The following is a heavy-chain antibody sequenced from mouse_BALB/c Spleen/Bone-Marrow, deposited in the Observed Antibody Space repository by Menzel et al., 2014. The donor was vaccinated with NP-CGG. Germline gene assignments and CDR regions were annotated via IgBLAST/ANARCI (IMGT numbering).Heavy chain of an antibody. CDR2: ISPRSGST. J-gene: IGHJ2*01. CDR1: GYIFANYW. CDR3: IRIFDY. Sequence: LQQPGSELVRPGASVKLSCKASGYIFANYWMHWVKQRHGQGLEWIGNISPRSGSTNYDEKFKSKATLTVDTSSATAYMYLNSLTSEDSAVYYCIRIFDYWGQGTILTVSS. V-gene: IGHV1S22*01.